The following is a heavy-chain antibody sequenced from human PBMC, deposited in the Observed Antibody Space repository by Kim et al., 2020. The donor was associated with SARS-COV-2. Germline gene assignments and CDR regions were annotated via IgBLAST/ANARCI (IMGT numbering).Heavy chain of an antibody. D-gene: IGHD1-26*01. Sequence: SETLSLTCAVYGGSFSGYYWSWIRQPPGKGLEWIGEINHSGSTNYNPSLKSRVTISVDTSKNQFSLKLSSVTAADTAVYYCARVGGSYPTAYYFDYWGQGTLVTVSS. CDR2: INHSGST. J-gene: IGHJ4*02. V-gene: IGHV4-34*01. CDR3: ARVGGSYPTAYYFDY. CDR1: GGSFSGYY.